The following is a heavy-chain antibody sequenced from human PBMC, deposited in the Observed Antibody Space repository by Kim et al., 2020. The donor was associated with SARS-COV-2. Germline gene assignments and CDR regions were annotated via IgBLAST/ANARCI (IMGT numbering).Heavy chain of an antibody. CDR2: GST. V-gene: IGHV1-46*01. CDR3: ARDSSVISYYFDY. D-gene: IGHD3-22*01. Sequence: GSTSYAKKFQGRVTMTRDTSTSTVYMELSSLRSEDTAVYYCARDSSVISYYFDYWGQGTLVTVSS. J-gene: IGHJ4*02.